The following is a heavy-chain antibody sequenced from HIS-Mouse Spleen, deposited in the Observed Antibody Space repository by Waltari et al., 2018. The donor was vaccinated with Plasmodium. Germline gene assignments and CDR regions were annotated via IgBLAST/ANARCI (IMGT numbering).Heavy chain of an antibody. CDR2: ISYDGSNK. V-gene: IGHV3-30-3*01. Sequence: QVQLVESGGGVVQPGRSLRLSFAASGFTFTSFALPWVRQAPGKGLEWVAVISYDGSNKYYADSVKGRFTISRDNSKNTLYLQMNSLRAEDTAVYYCAREAGSGGLYYFDYWGQGTLVTVSS. D-gene: IGHD3-10*01. CDR3: AREAGSGGLYYFDY. J-gene: IGHJ4*02. CDR1: GFTFTSFA.